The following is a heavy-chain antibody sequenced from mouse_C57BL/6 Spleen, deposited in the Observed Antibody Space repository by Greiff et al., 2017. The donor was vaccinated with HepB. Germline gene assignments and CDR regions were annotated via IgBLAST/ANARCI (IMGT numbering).Heavy chain of an antibody. V-gene: IGHV1-7*01. CDR1: GYTFTSYW. CDR3: AKWGFITTVVATPYYAMDY. D-gene: IGHD1-1*01. J-gene: IGHJ4*01. Sequence: VQLQQSGAELAKPGASVKLSCKASGYTFTSYWMHWVKQRPGQGLEWIGYINPSSGYTKYNQKFKDKATLTADKSSSTAYMQLSSRTYEDSAVYYCAKWGFITTVVATPYYAMDYWGQGTSVTVSS. CDR2: INPSSGYT.